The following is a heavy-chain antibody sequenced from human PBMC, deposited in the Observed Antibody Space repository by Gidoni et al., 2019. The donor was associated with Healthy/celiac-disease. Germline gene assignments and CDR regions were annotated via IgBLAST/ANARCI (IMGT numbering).Heavy chain of an antibody. Sequence: QLQTGEHRRRVVPHSRHLRLPCLSSGVTFSSYGMHWVRQAPGKVLEWVAVISYDGSNKYYADSVKGRFTISRDKSKNTLYLQMNSLRAEDTAVYYCAKASYYDFWIYVDVWGKRTTVTVSS. V-gene: IGHV3-30*18. D-gene: IGHD3-3*01. CDR1: GVTFSSYG. CDR2: ISYDGSNK. J-gene: IGHJ6*03. CDR3: AKASYYDFWIYVDV.